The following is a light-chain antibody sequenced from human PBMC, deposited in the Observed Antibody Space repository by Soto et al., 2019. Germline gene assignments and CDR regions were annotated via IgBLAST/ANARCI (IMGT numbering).Light chain of an antibody. CDR2: GNT. CDR3: QSYDSSLTVV. V-gene: IGLV1-40*01. J-gene: IGLJ2*01. Sequence: QSALTQPPSVSGAPGQRVTISCTGSSANIGAGYDVHWYQQFPGTTPKFLIYGNTNRPSGVPDRFSASKSGTSASLDITGLQAEDEAEYFCQSYDSSLTVVFXGGTKLTVL. CDR1: SANIGAGYD.